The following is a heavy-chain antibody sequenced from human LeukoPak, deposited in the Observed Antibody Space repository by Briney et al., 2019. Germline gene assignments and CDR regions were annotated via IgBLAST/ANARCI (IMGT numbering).Heavy chain of an antibody. J-gene: IGHJ4*02. CDR1: GFTFSSYG. CDR3: AKTGNYNWIGFDY. D-gene: IGHD1-20*01. V-gene: IGHV3-30*18. CDR2: ISYDGSNK. Sequence: PGGDLRLSCAASGFTFSSYGMHWVRQAPGKGLEWVAIISYDGSNKYHADSVKGRFTISRDNSKNTLYLQMNSLRVEDSAVYYCAKTGNYNWIGFDYWGQRTLVTVSS.